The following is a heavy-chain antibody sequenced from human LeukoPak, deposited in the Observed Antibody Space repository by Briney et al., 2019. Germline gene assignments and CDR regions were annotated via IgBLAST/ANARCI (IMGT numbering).Heavy chain of an antibody. J-gene: IGHJ4*02. Sequence: ASVKVSCKASGYSFTAHYIHWVRQAPGQGLEWMGWINPNSGGTNYAQKFQGRVTMTRDTSISTAYMELSRLRSDDTAVYYCARGLIAENYFDYWGQGTLVTVSS. CDR1: GYSFTAHY. V-gene: IGHV1-2*02. CDR2: INPNSGGT. CDR3: ARGLIAENYFDY. D-gene: IGHD2-8*01.